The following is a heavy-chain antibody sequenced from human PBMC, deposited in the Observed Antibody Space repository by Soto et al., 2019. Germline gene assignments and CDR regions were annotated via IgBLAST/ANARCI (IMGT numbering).Heavy chain of an antibody. Sequence: GQSLKISCKGYGYSFTSYWISWVRQMPGKGVEWMGRIDPSDSYTNYSPSFQGHVTISADKSVSTAYLQWSSLKASDTAMSYCSRQDYGDYDYYGIDVWGRGTTVTVSS. CDR3: SRQDYGDYDYYGIDV. CDR1: GYSFTSYW. D-gene: IGHD4-17*01. V-gene: IGHV5-10-1*01. CDR2: IDPSDSYT. J-gene: IGHJ6*02.